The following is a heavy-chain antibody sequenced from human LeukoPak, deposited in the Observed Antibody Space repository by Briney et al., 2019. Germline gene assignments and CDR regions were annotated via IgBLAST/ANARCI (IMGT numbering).Heavy chain of an antibody. Sequence: SEALSLTCAVSGYSIGSGFSWAWVRQPPGKGLEWMGNIHHSGTTYYSPSLKSRLTISLDTPKNQFSLELSSVTAADTAVYYCAVNSTKHTFDIWGQGTMVTVSS. J-gene: IGHJ3*02. V-gene: IGHV4-38-2*01. CDR2: IHHSGTT. CDR3: AVNSTKHTFDI. D-gene: IGHD1-1*01. CDR1: GYSIGSGFS.